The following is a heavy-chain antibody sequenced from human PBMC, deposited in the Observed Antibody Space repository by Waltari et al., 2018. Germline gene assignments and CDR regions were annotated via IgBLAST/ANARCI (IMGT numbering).Heavy chain of an antibody. D-gene: IGHD3-3*01. Sequence: EAQLVESGGGSVESGGSLRLSCEGSGFSFSNYAMGWVRQAPGKGLEWVSSITGDGDNTYDADSVRGRFTISRDNSKNTLSLQMNSLRAEDTATYYCAKVPYNDFWTGYFFFDLWGQGTLVSVSS. J-gene: IGHJ4*02. CDR3: AKVPYNDFWTGYFFFDL. CDR1: GFSFSNYA. CDR2: ITGDGDNT. V-gene: IGHV3-23*04.